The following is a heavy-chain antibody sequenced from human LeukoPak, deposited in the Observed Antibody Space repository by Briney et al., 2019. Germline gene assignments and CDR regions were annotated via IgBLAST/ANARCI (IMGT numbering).Heavy chain of an antibody. CDR1: GFTFSSAW. CDR3: ATEYHGSFNY. J-gene: IGHJ4*02. D-gene: IGHD5-24*01. Sequence: PGGSLRLSCAASGFTFSSAWMSWVSQAPGKGLEWVGRIKSKTDGGTTYYAAPVKGRLTISRDDSRNTLYLQMSNLKSEDTAVYYCATEYHGSFNYWGQGTLVTVSS. CDR2: IKSKTDGGTT. V-gene: IGHV3-15*01.